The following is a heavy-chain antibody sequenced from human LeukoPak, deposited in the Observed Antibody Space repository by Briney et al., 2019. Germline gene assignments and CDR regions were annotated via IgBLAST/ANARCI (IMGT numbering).Heavy chain of an antibody. D-gene: IGHD5-24*01. Sequence: GASVKVFCKASGYTFNNYDINWVRQAPGQGLEWMGWMNPNSGNTGYAQKFQGRFTLTRETFISTAYMELSSLRSDDTAVYYCVRAMAPLDTFNYQYAMDVWGQGTMVTVSS. V-gene: IGHV1-8*01. CDR3: VRAMAPLDTFNYQYAMDV. J-gene: IGHJ6*02. CDR1: GYTFNNYD. CDR2: MNPNSGNT.